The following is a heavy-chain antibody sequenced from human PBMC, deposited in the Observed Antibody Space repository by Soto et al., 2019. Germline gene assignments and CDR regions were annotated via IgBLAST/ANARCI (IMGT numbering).Heavy chain of an antibody. D-gene: IGHD2-2*01. CDR2: ISLYSDGT. CDR1: GYTFSNYG. V-gene: IGHV1-18*01. Sequence: ASVKVSCKTSGYTFSNYGITWVREAPGQPLEWLGWISLYSDGTNYAQKFQGRVSMTTDTSTTTAYMELRSLRSDDTAVYYCARLVPGAEAWFGPWGQGTLVTVSS. CDR3: ARLVPGAEAWFGP. J-gene: IGHJ5*02.